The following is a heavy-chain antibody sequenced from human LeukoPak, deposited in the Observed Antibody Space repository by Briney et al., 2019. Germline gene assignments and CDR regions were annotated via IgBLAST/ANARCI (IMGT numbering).Heavy chain of an antibody. CDR1: GFTVSSNY. CDR3: ARDDTGSRGNRVGMDV. V-gene: IGHV3-66*01. J-gene: IGHJ6*02. Sequence: GGSLRLSCAASGFTVSSNYMNWVRQAPGKGLEWVSVIYSGGSTYYADSVKGRFTISRDNPKNTLYLQMNSLRAEDTAVYYCARDDTGSRGNRVGMDVWGQGTTVTVSS. CDR2: IYSGGST. D-gene: IGHD2-15*01.